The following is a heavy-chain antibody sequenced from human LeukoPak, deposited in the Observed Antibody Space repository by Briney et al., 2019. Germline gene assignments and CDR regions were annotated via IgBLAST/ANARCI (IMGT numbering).Heavy chain of an antibody. D-gene: IGHD2-2*01. Sequence: ASVKVSCKASGYTFTGNYIHWVRQAPGQGLEWMGRIKSDTGGTKYAQKFQGRVIMTRDTSISTVYMELSRLTSDDTAVYYCARDESHRNSTTCYWSNWFDRWGQGTLVIVSS. V-gene: IGHV1-2*06. J-gene: IGHJ5*02. CDR1: GYTFTGNY. CDR2: IKSDTGGT. CDR3: ARDESHRNSTTCYWSNWFDR.